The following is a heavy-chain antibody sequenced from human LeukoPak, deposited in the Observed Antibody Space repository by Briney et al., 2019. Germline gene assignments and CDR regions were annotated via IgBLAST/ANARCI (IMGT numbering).Heavy chain of an antibody. CDR2: IIPIFGTA. Sequence: ASVKVSCKASGGTFSSYAISWVRQAPGQGLEWMGGIIPIFGTANYAQKFQGRVTITADKSTSTAYMELSSLRSEDTAVYYCARDNQEKYYYYSSLPRHYYYMDVWGKGATVTVSS. D-gene: IGHD3-22*01. J-gene: IGHJ6*03. V-gene: IGHV1-69*06. CDR3: ARDNQEKYYYYSSLPRHYYYMDV. CDR1: GGTFSSYA.